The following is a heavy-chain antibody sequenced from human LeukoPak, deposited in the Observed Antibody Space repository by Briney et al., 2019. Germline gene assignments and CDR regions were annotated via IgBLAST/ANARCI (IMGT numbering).Heavy chain of an antibody. CDR1: GFTFSSYA. J-gene: IGHJ6*03. CDR3: ARDPPTGWLTVGYYYYYMDV. Sequence: GGSLRLSCAASGFTFSSYAMHWVRQAPGKGLEWVAVISYDGSNKYYADSVKGRFTISRDNSKNTLYLQMNSLRAEDTAVYYCARDPPTGWLTVGYYYYYMDVWGKGTTVTVSS. V-gene: IGHV3-30*14. CDR2: ISYDGSNK. D-gene: IGHD5-12*01.